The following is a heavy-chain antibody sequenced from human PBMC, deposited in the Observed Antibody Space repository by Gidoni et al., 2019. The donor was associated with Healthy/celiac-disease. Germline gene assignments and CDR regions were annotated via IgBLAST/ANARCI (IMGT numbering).Heavy chain of an antibody. Sequence: EVQLVDSGGGLVQPGGSMRLSCAASGFTFSSYSMNWVRQAPGKGLEWVSYISSSSSTIYYADSVKGRFTISRDNAKNSLYLQMNSLRAEDTAVYYCARDHSSGWYEDYYYYYGMDVWGQGTTVTVSS. J-gene: IGHJ6*02. V-gene: IGHV3-48*01. D-gene: IGHD6-19*01. CDR1: GFTFSSYS. CDR2: ISSSSSTI. CDR3: ARDHSSGWYEDYYYYYGMDV.